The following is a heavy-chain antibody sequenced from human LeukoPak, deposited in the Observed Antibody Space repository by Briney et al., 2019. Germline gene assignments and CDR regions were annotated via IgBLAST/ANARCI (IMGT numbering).Heavy chain of an antibody. Sequence: GGSLRLSCAGSGFTFSSYAMSWVRQAPGKGLEWVSAISDSGDYTYYADSVKGRFTISRDNSKNTLYLHVNSLRAEDTAVYYCAKDTSIGKYCTSGVCSPFDYWGQGTLVTISS. D-gene: IGHD2-8*01. V-gene: IGHV3-23*01. CDR1: GFTFSSYA. J-gene: IGHJ4*02. CDR2: ISDSGDYT. CDR3: AKDTSIGKYCTSGVCSPFDY.